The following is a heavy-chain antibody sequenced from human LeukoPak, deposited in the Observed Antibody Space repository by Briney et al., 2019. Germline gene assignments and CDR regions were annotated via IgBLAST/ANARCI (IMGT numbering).Heavy chain of an antibody. D-gene: IGHD3-22*01. CDR2: ITPIFGTA. CDR1: GGTFSRFT. J-gene: IGHJ4*02. V-gene: IGHV1-69*01. CDR3: AREWGLESSGYYYAY. Sequence: ASVKVSCKASGGTFSRFTISWVRQAPGQGFEWMGGITPIFGTANFAQKSQGRVSITADESTSTAFMELSSLRSEDTAVYYCAREWGLESSGYYYAYWGQGTLVTVSS.